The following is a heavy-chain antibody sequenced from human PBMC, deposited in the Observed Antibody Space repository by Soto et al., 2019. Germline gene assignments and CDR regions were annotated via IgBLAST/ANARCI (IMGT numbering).Heavy chain of an antibody. CDR1: GFTFSSYS. CDR3: ARDIYYDSSGYYYDYFDY. Sequence: EVQLVESGGGLVKPGGSLRLSCAASGFTFSSYSMNWVRQPPGKGLEWVSSISSSSSYIYYADSVKGRFTISRDNAKNSLYLQMNSLRAEDTAVYYCARDIYYDSSGYYYDYFDYWGQGTLVTVSS. V-gene: IGHV3-21*01. J-gene: IGHJ4*02. CDR2: ISSSSSYI. D-gene: IGHD3-22*01.